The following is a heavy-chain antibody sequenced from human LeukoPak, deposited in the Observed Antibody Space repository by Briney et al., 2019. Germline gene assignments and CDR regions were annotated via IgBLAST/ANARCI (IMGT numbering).Heavy chain of an antibody. V-gene: IGHV3-66*01. CDR3: ARTPRRGGSYGGGAFDI. CDR1: GFTFSSYA. D-gene: IGHD1-26*01. J-gene: IGHJ3*02. Sequence: GGSLRLSCAASGFTFSSYAMSWVRQAPGKGLEWVSVIYSGGSTYYADSVKGRFTISRDNSKNTLYLQMNSLRAEDTAVYYCARTPRRGGSYGGGAFDIWGQGTMVTVSS. CDR2: IYSGGST.